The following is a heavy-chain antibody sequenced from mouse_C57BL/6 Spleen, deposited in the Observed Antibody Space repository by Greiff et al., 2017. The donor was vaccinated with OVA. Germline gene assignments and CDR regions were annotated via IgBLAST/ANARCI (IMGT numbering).Heavy chain of an antibody. V-gene: IGHV3-6*01. CDR1: GYSITSGYY. J-gene: IGHJ4*01. D-gene: IGHD2-4*01. Sequence: EVKLQESGPGLVKPSQSLSLTCSVTGYSITSGYYWNWIRQFPGNKLEWMGYISYDGSNNYNPSLKNRISITRDTSKNQFFLKLNAVTTEDTATYYCARENDYDGYYYAMDYWGQGTSVTVSS. CDR3: ARENDYDGYYYAMDY. CDR2: ISYDGSN.